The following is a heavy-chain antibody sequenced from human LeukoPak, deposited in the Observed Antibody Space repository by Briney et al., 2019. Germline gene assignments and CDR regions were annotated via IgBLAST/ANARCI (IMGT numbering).Heavy chain of an antibody. J-gene: IGHJ4*02. CDR1: GFTFSNYW. D-gene: IGHD3-22*01. CDR3: AREGHYDTRGPDY. Sequence: GGSLRLSCAASGFTFSNYWMYWVRQTPGRGLVWVSRLHTDGSATFYADSVKGRLTISRDNPKSTLYLQMNSLTVEDTAIYYCAREGHYDTRGPDYWGQGTLVTVSS. CDR2: LHTDGSAT. V-gene: IGHV3-74*01.